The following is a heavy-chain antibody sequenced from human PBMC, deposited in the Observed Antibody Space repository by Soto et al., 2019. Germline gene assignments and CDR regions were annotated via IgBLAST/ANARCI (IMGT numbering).Heavy chain of an antibody. CDR2: ISSSGSTI. CDR3: ARHYYDSSGYYSGNDY. J-gene: IGHJ4*02. Sequence: VGSLRLSCAASGFTFSGYEMNWVRQAPGKGLEWVSYISSSGSTIYYADSVKGRFTISRDNAKNSLYLQMNSLRAEDTAVYYCARHYYDSSGYYSGNDYWGQGTLVTVSS. D-gene: IGHD3-22*01. V-gene: IGHV3-48*03. CDR1: GFTFSGYE.